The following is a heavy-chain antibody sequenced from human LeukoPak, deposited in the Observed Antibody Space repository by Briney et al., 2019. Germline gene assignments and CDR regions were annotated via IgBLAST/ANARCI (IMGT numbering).Heavy chain of an antibody. D-gene: IGHD3-10*01. CDR2: IRSKAYGGTT. CDR1: GFTFGDYA. Sequence: GGSLRLSCTASGFTFGDYAMSWVRQAPGKGLEWVGFIRSKAYGGTTEYAASVKGRFTISRDDSKSIAYLQMNSLKTEDTAVYYCTRDAQVTHYYGSGGYGPFDYWGQGTLVTVSS. CDR3: TRDAQVTHYYGSGGYGPFDY. J-gene: IGHJ4*02. V-gene: IGHV3-49*04.